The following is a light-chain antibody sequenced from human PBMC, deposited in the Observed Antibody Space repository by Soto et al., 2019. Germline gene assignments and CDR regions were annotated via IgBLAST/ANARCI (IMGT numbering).Light chain of an antibody. CDR2: SNH. CDR1: NSNIGSKT. CDR3: STWDDSLNGLV. V-gene: IGLV1-44*01. Sequence: QSVLTQPPSASGTPGQRVTISCSGSNSNIGSKTVNWYQHLPGTAPKLLIYSNHHRPSGVPDRFSASKSGTSASLAISGLQSEAEADYYCSTWDDSLNGLVFGGGTKLTVL. J-gene: IGLJ2*01.